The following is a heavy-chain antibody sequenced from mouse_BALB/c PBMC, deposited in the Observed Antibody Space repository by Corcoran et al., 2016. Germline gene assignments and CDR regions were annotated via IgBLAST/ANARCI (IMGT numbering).Heavy chain of an antibody. CDR3: ARTGFHYYGSSLFAY. V-gene: IGHV1S136*01. J-gene: IGHJ3*01. Sequence: EVQLQQSGPELVKPGASVKMSCKASGYTFTSYVMHWVKQKPGQGLEWIGYINPYNDGTKYNEKFKGKATLTSDKSSSTAYMELSSLTSEDSAVYYCARTGFHYYGSSLFAYWGQGTLVTVSA. CDR1: GYTFTSYV. CDR2: INPYNDGT. D-gene: IGHD1-1*01.